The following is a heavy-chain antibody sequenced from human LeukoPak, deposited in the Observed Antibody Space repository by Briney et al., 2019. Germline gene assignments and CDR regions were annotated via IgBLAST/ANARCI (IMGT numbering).Heavy chain of an antibody. CDR3: ARDDTGVIRGIRFHY. CDR1: GASISSGYW. V-gene: IGHV4-4*02. J-gene: IGHJ4*02. D-gene: IGHD3-10*01. CDR2: IYHSGST. Sequence: SGTLSLTCAVSGASISSGYWWSWVRQAPGKGLEWIGEIYHSGSTNHNPSLKSRVTISVDKSKSQFSLNLNSVTAADTAVYYCARDDTGVIRGIRFHYCGQGTLVTVSS.